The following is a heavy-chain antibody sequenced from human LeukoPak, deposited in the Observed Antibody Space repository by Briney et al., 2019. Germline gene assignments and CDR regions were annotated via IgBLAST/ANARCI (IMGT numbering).Heavy chain of an antibody. CDR3: ARLSMIDTFDI. J-gene: IGHJ3*02. D-gene: IGHD3-22*01. CDR2: IYPGDSDT. V-gene: IGHV5-51*01. CDR1: GYSFMTYW. Sequence: GESLKISCQASGYSFMTYWIGWVRQMPGKGLEWMAIIYPGDSDTKYSPSFQDQFTISADKSINTAYLHWRSLKASDTAMYYCARLSMIDTFDIWGLGTVVTVSS.